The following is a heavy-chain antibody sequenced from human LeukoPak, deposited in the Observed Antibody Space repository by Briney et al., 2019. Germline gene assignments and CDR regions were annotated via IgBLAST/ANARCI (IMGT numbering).Heavy chain of an antibody. CDR1: GFTFSSYA. CDR2: ISGSGGST. CDR3: ARRGISGYYYDY. V-gene: IGHV3-23*01. D-gene: IGHD3-22*01. Sequence: GGSLRLSCAASGFTFSSYAMSWVRQAPGKGLEWVSAISGSGGSTYYADSVKGRFTISRDKSRNTLYLQMNSLRVEDTAVYYCARRGISGYYYDYWGQGALVTVSS. J-gene: IGHJ4*02.